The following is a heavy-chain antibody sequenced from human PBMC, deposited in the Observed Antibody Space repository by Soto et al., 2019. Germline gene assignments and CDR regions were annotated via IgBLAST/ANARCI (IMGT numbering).Heavy chain of an antibody. V-gene: IGHV4-39*01. CDR1: GGSISSSSYY. CDR2: IYYSGST. J-gene: IGHJ3*02. D-gene: IGHD2-21*01. Sequence: SETLSLTCTVSGGSISSSSYYWGWIRQPPGKGLEWIGSIYYSGSTYYNPSLKSRVTISVDTSKNQFSLKLSSVTAADTAVYYCTTTPPDCGGDCDDAFDIWGQGTMVTVSS. CDR3: TTTPPDCGGDCDDAFDI.